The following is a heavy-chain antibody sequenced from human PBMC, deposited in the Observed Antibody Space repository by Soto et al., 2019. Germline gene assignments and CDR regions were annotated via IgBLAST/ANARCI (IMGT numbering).Heavy chain of an antibody. CDR2: IIPIFGTA. Sequence: QVQLVQSGAEVKKPGSSVKVSCKASGGTFNRNTISWVRHAPGQGLEWMGGIIPIFGTANYAQKFQGRVTLTADESTNTAYMALSRLGSEDTAVYYCARQFDYDSSGYFYAYWGQGTLVTVSS. CDR3: ARQFDYDSSGYFYAY. D-gene: IGHD3-22*01. J-gene: IGHJ4*02. V-gene: IGHV1-69*01. CDR1: GGTFNRNT.